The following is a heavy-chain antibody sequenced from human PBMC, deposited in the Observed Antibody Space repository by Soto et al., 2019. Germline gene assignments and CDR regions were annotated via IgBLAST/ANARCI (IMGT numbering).Heavy chain of an antibody. J-gene: IGHJ5*02. Sequence: QVQLVQSGAEVKKPGASVKVSCKASGYTFTSYGISWVRQAPGQGLEWMGWITTNDGNTIYAQKFQGRVTMTTDTPTSTAYMELRSLRSDDTAVYYCARDSFSLDYDFWSGPDWFDPWGQGSLVTVSS. CDR3: ARDSFSLDYDFWSGPDWFDP. D-gene: IGHD3-3*01. CDR1: GYTFTSYG. CDR2: ITTNDGNT. V-gene: IGHV1-18*01.